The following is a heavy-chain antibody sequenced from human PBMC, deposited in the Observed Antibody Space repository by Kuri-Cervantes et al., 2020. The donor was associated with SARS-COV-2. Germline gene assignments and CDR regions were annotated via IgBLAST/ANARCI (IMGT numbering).Heavy chain of an antibody. V-gene: IGHV4-61*05. CDR2: IYYSGST. Sequence: GSLRLSCTVSGGSISSSSYYWSWIRQPPGKGLEWIGYIYYSGSTNYNPSLKSRVTISVDTSKNQFSLKLSSVTAADTAVYYCASLSYCSSTSCCSSIEYFQHWGQGTLVTVSS. D-gene: IGHD2-2*01. J-gene: IGHJ1*01. CDR1: GGSISSSSYY. CDR3: ASLSYCSSTSCCSSIEYFQH.